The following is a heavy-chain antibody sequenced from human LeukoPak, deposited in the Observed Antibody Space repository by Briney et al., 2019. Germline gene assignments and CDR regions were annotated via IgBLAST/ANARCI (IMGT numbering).Heavy chain of an antibody. CDR2: ISYDGSNK. V-gene: IGHV3-30*18. D-gene: IGHD2-15*01. CDR3: AKEGYCSGGSCYWWYFDY. J-gene: IGHJ4*02. Sequence: GGALRLSCAASGFTFSSYGMHWVRQAPGKGLEWVAVISYDGSNKYYADSVKGRFTISRDNSKNTLYLQMNSLRAEETAVYYCAKEGYCSGGSCYWWYFDYWGQGTLVPVSS. CDR1: GFTFSSYG.